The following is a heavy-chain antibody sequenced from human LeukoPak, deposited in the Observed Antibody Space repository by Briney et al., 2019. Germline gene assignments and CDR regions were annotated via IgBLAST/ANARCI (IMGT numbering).Heavy chain of an antibody. CDR2: INPSGGST. J-gene: IGHJ4*02. CDR1: GYTFTIYY. D-gene: IGHD5-12*01. Sequence: ASVKVSFKASGYTFTIYYMHWVRQAPGQGLEWMGIINPSGGSTSYAQKFQGRVTITRDTSTSTVYMELSSLRSEDTAVYYCARDGENIVATIVGHFDYWGQGTLVTVSS. V-gene: IGHV1-46*01. CDR3: ARDGENIVATIVGHFDY.